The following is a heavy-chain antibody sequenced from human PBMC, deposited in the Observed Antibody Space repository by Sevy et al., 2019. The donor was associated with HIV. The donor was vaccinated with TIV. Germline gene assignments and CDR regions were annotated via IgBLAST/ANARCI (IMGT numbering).Heavy chain of an antibody. CDR3: AKENHAFYYDY. V-gene: IGHV3-23*01. CDR1: GFRFSTYD. CDR2: ITDSGRAT. J-gene: IGHJ4*02. Sequence: GGSLRLSCAASGFRFSTYDMSWVRQAPDKGLEWVSPITDSGRATYYAYSVKGRFTISRENSKNTLSLQMNSLRAEDTAIYYCAKENHAFYYDYWGQGTLVTVSS. D-gene: IGHD3-22*01.